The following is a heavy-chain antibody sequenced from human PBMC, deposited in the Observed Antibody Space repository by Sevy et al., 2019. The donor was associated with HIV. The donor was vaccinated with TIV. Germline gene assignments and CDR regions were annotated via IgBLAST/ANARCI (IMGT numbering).Heavy chain of an antibody. D-gene: IGHD6-13*01. Sequence: GGSLRLSCAASGFTFSSYAMHWVRQAPGKGLEWVAVIPYDGSNKYYADSVKGRFTISRDNSKNTLYLQMNSLRAEDTAVYYCARDLDSSTLYYFDYWGQGTLVTVSS. CDR2: IPYDGSNK. CDR3: ARDLDSSTLYYFDY. CDR1: GFTFSSYA. J-gene: IGHJ4*02. V-gene: IGHV3-30-3*01.